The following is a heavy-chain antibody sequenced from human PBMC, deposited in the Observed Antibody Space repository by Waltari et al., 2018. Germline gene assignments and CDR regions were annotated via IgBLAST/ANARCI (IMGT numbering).Heavy chain of an antibody. D-gene: IGHD5-18*01. CDR1: GYIFSNYA. CDR3: AKGIQLWGRGSWYFDD. CDR2: INTNTGNP. V-gene: IGHV7-4-1*02. J-gene: IGHJ4*02. Sequence: QVQLVQSGSELKKPGASVKVSCKASGYIFSNYAMNWVRQAPGQGLEWMGWINTNTGNPTSAQGFTGRFVFSLDTSVSTAYLQISSLKAEDTSVYYCAKGIQLWGRGSWYFDDWGQGTLVTVSS.